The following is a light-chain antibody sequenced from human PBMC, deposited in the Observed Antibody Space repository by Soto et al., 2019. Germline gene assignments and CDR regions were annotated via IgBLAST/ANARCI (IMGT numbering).Light chain of an antibody. J-gene: IGKJ4*01. Sequence: IQLTQSPSSLSASIGDRVTLSCRASQFISSYLAWYQLKPGKAPELLIFGASTVRSGVSSRFSGSGSGTDFTLTISSLQPEDSATYYCRQLSSYPLTFGGGTMVAIK. CDR2: GAS. CDR1: QFISSY. V-gene: IGKV1-9*01. CDR3: RQLSSYPLT.